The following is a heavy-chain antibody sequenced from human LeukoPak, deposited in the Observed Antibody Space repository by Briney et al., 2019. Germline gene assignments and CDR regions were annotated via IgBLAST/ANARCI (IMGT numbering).Heavy chain of an antibody. J-gene: IGHJ4*02. CDR2: IKQDGSEK. CDR1: GFTFSTYW. Sequence: GGSLRLSCATSGFTFSTYWMGWVRQAPGKGLEWVANIKQDGSEKYYGDSVKGRFTISRDNGKNSLYLQMNYLRAEDTAVYYCARELGDSGSYWGQGTLVTVSS. CDR3: ARELGDSGSY. D-gene: IGHD3-10*01. V-gene: IGHV3-7*01.